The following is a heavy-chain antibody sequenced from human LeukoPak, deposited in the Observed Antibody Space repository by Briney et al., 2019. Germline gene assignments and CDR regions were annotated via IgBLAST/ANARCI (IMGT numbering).Heavy chain of an antibody. Sequence: SETLSLTCTVSGGSISSSNYYWGWIRQPPGKGLEWIGNIYYSGSTYYNPSLESRVTMSLDTSKNQFSLKLSSVTAADTAVYYCARDYQGGYGDKTVDYWGQGTLVTVSS. CDR3: ARDYQGGYGDKTVDY. CDR1: GGSISSSNYY. J-gene: IGHJ4*02. V-gene: IGHV4-39*07. CDR2: IYYSGST. D-gene: IGHD5-18*01.